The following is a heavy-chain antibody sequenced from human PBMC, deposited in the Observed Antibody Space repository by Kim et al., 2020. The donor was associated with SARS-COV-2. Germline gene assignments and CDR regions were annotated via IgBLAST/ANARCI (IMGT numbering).Heavy chain of an antibody. CDR3: ARFTMVRGVISPFGYYYGMDV. CDR2: IKQDGSEK. D-gene: IGHD3-10*01. J-gene: IGHJ6*02. V-gene: IGHV3-7*01. Sequence: GGSLRLSCAASGFTFSSYWMSWVRQAPGKGLEWVANIKQDGSEKYYVDSVKGRFTISRDNAKNSLYLQMNSLRAEDTAVYYCARFTMVRGVISPFGYYYGMDVWGQGTTVTVSS. CDR1: GFTFSSYW.